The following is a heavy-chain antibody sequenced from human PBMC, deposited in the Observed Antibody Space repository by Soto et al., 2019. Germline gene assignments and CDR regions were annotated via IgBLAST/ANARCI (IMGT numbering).Heavy chain of an antibody. CDR3: ARELTIFGVVIGAFDI. J-gene: IGHJ3*02. Sequence: PGGSLRLSCGASGFTFSSYAMHWVRQAPGKGLEWVAVISYDGSNKYSADSVKGRFTISRDNSKNTLYLQMNSLRAEDTAVYYCARELTIFGVVIGAFDIWGQGTMVTVSS. CDR1: GFTFSSYA. D-gene: IGHD3-3*01. V-gene: IGHV3-30-3*01. CDR2: ISYDGSNK.